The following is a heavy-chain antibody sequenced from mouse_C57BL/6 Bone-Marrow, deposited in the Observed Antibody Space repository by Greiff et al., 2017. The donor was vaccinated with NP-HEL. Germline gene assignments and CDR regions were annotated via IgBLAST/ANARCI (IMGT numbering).Heavy chain of an antibody. V-gene: IGHV5-17*01. Sequence: EVMLVESGGGLVKPGGSLKLSCAASGFTFSDYGMHWVRQAPEKGLEWVAYISSGSSTIYYADTVKGRFTISRDNAKNTLFLQMTSLRSEDTAMYYCARLIPYYYAMDYWGQGTSVTVSS. CDR3: ARLIPYYYAMDY. D-gene: IGHD1-2*01. CDR2: ISSGSSTI. CDR1: GFTFSDYG. J-gene: IGHJ4*01.